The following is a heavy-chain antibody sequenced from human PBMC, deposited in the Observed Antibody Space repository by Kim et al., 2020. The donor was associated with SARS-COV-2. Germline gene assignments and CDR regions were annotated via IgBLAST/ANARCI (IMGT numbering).Heavy chain of an antibody. J-gene: IGHJ6*01. D-gene: IGHD4-17*01. CDR1: GFTVSSNY. V-gene: IGHV3-53*04. Sequence: GGSLRLSCAASGFTVSSNYMSWVRQAPGKGLEWVSVIYNGGSTYYADSVKGRFTISRHNSKNTLYLKMNSLRAEDTAVYYCARDFLMTTVTTCYYYYGMDVWGQGATVTVSP. CDR2: IYNGGST. CDR3: ARDFLMTTVTTCYYYYGMDV.